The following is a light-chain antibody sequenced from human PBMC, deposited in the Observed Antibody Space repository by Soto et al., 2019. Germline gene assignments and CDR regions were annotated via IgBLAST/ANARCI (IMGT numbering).Light chain of an antibody. V-gene: IGKV3-11*01. CDR3: QHRNNWPIT. CDR2: DAS. J-gene: IGKJ5*01. Sequence: EIVLTQSPATLSLSPGERATLSCWASQSVSNYFVWYQQKPGQAPRLLIYDASNRATGIPARFSGSGSGTDFTLTISSLEPEDFAVYYCQHRNNWPITFGQGTRLEIK. CDR1: QSVSNY.